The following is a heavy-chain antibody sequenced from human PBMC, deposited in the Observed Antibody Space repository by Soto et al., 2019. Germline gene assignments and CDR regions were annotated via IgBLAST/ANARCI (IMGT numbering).Heavy chain of an antibody. V-gene: IGHV3-11*06. J-gene: IGHJ4*02. CDR1: GFSFSDYY. CDR3: VRRGGYCSSSSCPVLDY. Sequence: QVRLVESGGGLVKPGGSLRLSCAASGFSFSDYYMSWIRQAPGKGLEWVSYISSTSSYIDYADSVKGRFTISRDKARNSVYRQVNSLRADDTAVYYCVRRGGYCSSSSCPVLDYWGQGTLVTVSS. CDR2: ISSTSSYI. D-gene: IGHD2-2*01.